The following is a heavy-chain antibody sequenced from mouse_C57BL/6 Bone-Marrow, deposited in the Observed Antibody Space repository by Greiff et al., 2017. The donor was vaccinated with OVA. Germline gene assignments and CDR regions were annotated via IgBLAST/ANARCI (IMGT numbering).Heavy chain of an antibody. CDR2: IYPGSGST. V-gene: IGHV1-55*01. CDR1: GYTFTSYW. D-gene: IGHD1-1*01. Sequence: VQLQQPGAELVKPGASVKMSCKASGYTFTSYWITWVKQRPGQGLEWIGDIYPGSGSTHYNEKFKSKATLTVDTSSSTAYMQLSILTSEDSAVYYCARRYYGSSWYFDVWGTGTTVTVSS. CDR3: ARRYYGSSWYFDV. J-gene: IGHJ1*03.